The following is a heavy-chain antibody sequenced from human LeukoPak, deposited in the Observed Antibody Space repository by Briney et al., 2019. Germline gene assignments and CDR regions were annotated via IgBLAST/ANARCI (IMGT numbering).Heavy chain of an antibody. D-gene: IGHD6-6*01. J-gene: IGHJ5*02. Sequence: ASVKVSCKVSGYTLTELSMHWVRQAPGKGLEWMGGFDPEDGETIYAQKFQGRVTMTEDTSTDTAYMELSSLRSEDTAAYYCATTRDSSSCPWFDPWGQGTLVTVSS. V-gene: IGHV1-24*01. CDR3: ATTRDSSSCPWFDP. CDR1: GYTLTELS. CDR2: FDPEDGET.